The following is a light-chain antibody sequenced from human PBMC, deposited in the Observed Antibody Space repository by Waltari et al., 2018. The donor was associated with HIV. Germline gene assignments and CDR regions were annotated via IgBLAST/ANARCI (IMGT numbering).Light chain of an antibody. CDR2: DVD. V-gene: IGLV2-11*01. CDR1: SSYVDTF. Sequence: QSALTQPHLVSGSPGQSLTIPCTGTSSYVDTFVSWYQQHPGKAPKVIIYDVDKRPSGVPDRFSGSKSGNTASLTISGLQAEDEADYHCCSHAGNLIFVFGTGTRVTVL. CDR3: CSHAGNLIFV. J-gene: IGLJ1*01.